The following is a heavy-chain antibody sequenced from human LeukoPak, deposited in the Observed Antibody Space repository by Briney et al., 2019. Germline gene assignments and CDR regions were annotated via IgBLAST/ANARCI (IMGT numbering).Heavy chain of an antibody. CDR2: ISYDGSNK. V-gene: IGHV3-30*04. J-gene: IGHJ4*02. CDR3: ARVGVASPYYYLDY. CDR1: GFTFSSYA. D-gene: IGHD3-10*01. Sequence: PGGSLRLSCAASGFTFSSYAMHWVRQAPGKGLEWVAVISYDGSNKYYADSAKGRFTISRDNSKNTLYLQMNSLRAEDTAVYYCARVGVASPYYYLDYWGQGTLVTVSS.